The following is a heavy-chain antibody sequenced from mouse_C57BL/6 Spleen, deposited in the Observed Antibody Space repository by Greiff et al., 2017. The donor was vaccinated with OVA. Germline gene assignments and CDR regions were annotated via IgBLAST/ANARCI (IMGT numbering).Heavy chain of an antibody. V-gene: IGHV1-50*01. CDR2: IDPSDSYT. CDR1: GYTFTSYW. Sequence: VQLQQPGAELVKPGASVKLSCKASGYTFTSYWVQWVKQRPGQGLEWIGEIDPSDSYTNYNQKFKGKATLTVDTSSSTAYMQLSSLTSEDSAVYYCARVDSLGSSDYWGQGTTLTVSS. CDR3: ARVDSLGSSDY. J-gene: IGHJ2*01. D-gene: IGHD1-1*01.